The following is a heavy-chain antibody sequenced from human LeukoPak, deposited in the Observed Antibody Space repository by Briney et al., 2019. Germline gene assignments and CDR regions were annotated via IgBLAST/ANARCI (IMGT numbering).Heavy chain of an antibody. CDR3: AKGGGRGGLTPDY. CDR2: ISWDGGST. D-gene: IGHD2-15*01. J-gene: IGHJ4*02. Sequence: GGSLRLSCAASGFTFDDYTMHWVRQAPGKGLEWVSLISWDGGSTYYADSVKGRFTISRDNSKNSLYLQMNSLRTEDTALYYCAKGGGRGGLTPDYWGQGTLVTVSS. CDR1: GFTFDDYT. V-gene: IGHV3-43*01.